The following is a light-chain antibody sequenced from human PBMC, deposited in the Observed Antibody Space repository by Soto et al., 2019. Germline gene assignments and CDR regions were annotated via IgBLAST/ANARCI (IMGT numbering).Light chain of an antibody. CDR3: GQFVSAPPRT. CDR1: QSVSSSY. J-gene: IGKJ1*01. Sequence: EIVMTQSPATLSVSPGERATLSCRASQSVSSSYLAWYQQKPGQAPRLLIYGASTRATGIPARFSGSGSGTDFTLTISRLEPEDFAVYFCGQFVSAPPRTFGQGTKVDI. CDR2: GAS. V-gene: IGKV3-20*01.